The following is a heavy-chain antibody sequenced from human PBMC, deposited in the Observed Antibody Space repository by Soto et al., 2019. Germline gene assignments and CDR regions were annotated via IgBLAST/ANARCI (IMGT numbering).Heavy chain of an antibody. CDR2: IMPVFPTP. CDR1: GGTFSTSA. CDR3: ARDKDRLQLGGNYYYILDV. V-gene: IGHV1-69*05. J-gene: IGHJ6*02. Sequence: QVQLEQSGAEVKKPGSSVKVSCKASGGTFSTSAISWVRQAPGQGLEWMGGIMPVFPTPDYAQKFQGRVTXPXDXXTSTAYMELSGLRSDDTAVYYCARDKDRLQLGGNYYYILDVWGQGTTVTVSS. D-gene: IGHD1-1*01.